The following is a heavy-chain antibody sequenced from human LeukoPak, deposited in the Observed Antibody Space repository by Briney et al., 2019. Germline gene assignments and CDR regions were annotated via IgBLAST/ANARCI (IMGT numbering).Heavy chain of an antibody. V-gene: IGHV4-4*07. D-gene: IGHD2-15*01. CDR2: ISTSGST. J-gene: IGHJ6*03. Sequence: PSETLSLTCTVSGGSISSYYWSWIRQPAGKGLEWIGRISTSGSTNYNPSLKSRVTMSVDTSKNQFSLKLSSVTAADTAVYYCARVAPPVIKADYYYYYMDVWGKGTTVTISS. CDR1: GGSISSYY. CDR3: ARVAPPVIKADYYYYYMDV.